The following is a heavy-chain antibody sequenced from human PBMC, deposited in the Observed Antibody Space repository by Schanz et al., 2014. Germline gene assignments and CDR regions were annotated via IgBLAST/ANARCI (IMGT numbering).Heavy chain of an antibody. CDR2: MNPNSGNT. Sequence: QVQLVQSGAEVKKPGASVKVSCKASGYTFTSYGINWVRQAPGQGLEWMGWMNPNSGNTGYAQKFQGRVTMTRNTSISTAYMELSSLRSEDTAVYYCARGGSMVQEINFAYWGQGTLVTVSS. D-gene: IGHD3-10*01. CDR3: ARGGSMVQEINFAY. CDR1: GYTFTSYG. V-gene: IGHV1-8*01. J-gene: IGHJ4*02.